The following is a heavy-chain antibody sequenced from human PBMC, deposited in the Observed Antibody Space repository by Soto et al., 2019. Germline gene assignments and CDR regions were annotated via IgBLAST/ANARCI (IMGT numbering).Heavy chain of an antibody. Sequence: SETLSLTCAVSGGSLSSSAYSWSWIRQPPGKGLEWIGFIYQSGSTYYNPSLKSRVTMSLDRPKNQFSLELSSVTAADTAVYYCARELLFYDSDGFSWDDAFDIWGQGTMVTVS. J-gene: IGHJ3*02. CDR1: GGSLSSSAYS. V-gene: IGHV4-30-2*01. CDR2: IYQSGST. CDR3: ARELLFYDSDGFSWDDAFDI. D-gene: IGHD3-22*01.